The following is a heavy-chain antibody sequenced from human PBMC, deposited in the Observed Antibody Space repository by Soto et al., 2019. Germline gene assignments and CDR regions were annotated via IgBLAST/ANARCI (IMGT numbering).Heavy chain of an antibody. CDR3: AKGYSSSWYPFDY. CDR2: ISWNSGSI. V-gene: IGHV3-9*01. J-gene: IGHJ4*02. Sequence: GGSLRFSCAASGFTFDDYAMHWVRQAPGKGLEWVSGISWNSGSIGYADSVKGRFTISRDNAKNSLYLQMNSLRAEDTALYYCAKGYSSSWYPFDYWGQGTLVTVSS. CDR1: GFTFDDYA. D-gene: IGHD6-13*01.